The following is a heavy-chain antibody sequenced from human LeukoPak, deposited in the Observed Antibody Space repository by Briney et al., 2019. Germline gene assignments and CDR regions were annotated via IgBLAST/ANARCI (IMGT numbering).Heavy chain of an antibody. Sequence: GGSLRLSCAASGFTFSSYGMHWVRQAPGKGLEWVAVIWYDGSNKYYADSVKGRFTISRDNSKNTLYLQMNSLRAEDTAVYYCARAGDFWSGGDYWGQGTLVTVSS. D-gene: IGHD3-3*01. CDR2: IWYDGSNK. CDR3: ARAGDFWSGGDY. CDR1: GFTFSSYG. J-gene: IGHJ4*02. V-gene: IGHV3-33*01.